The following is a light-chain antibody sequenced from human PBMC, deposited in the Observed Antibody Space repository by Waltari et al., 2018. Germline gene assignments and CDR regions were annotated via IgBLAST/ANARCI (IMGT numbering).Light chain of an antibody. CDR2: GSS. J-gene: IGKJ1*01. Sequence: VMTQSPATLSVSPGERATLSCRASQSVSSNLAWYQQKPGQAPRLLIYGSSTRATGIQARFSGSGSGTEFTLTISSMESEDTAVYYCQQYHNWPPWTFGQGTKVEIK. CDR3: QQYHNWPPWT. CDR1: QSVSSN. V-gene: IGKV3-15*01.